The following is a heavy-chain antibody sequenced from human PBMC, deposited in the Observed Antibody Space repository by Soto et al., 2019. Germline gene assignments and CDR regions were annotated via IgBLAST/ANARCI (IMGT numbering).Heavy chain of an antibody. V-gene: IGHV4-31*03. D-gene: IGHD3-10*01. CDR1: GGSISSGGYY. CDR2: IYYSGST. Sequence: TLSLTCTVSGGSISSGGYYWSWIRQHPGKGLEWIGYIYYSGSTYYNPSLKSRVTISVDTSKNQFSLKLGSVTAADTAVYYCARDRGGSGSYFEDDAFDIWPRDNGH. J-gene: IGHJ3*02. CDR3: ARDRGGSGSYFEDDAFDI.